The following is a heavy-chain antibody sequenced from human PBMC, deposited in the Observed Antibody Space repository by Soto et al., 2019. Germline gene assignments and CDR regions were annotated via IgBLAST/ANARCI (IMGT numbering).Heavy chain of an antibody. J-gene: IGHJ6*02. CDR1: GYAFTNFG. V-gene: IGHV1-18*01. CDR2: ISAYNGNT. D-gene: IGHD1-26*01. Sequence: ASVKVSCKTSGYAFTNFGSSWVRQAPGQGLEWMGWISAYNGNTNYAQKFQGSVTMTTDTSTSTVYMELSSLRSEDTAVYYCARGRGQWELFDYYYGMDVWGQGTTVTVSS. CDR3: ARGRGQWELFDYYYGMDV.